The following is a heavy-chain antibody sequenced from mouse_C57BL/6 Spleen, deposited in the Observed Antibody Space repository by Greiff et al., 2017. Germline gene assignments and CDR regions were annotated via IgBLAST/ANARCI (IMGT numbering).Heavy chain of an antibody. CDR2: IHPNSGST. D-gene: IGHD3-2*02. CDR1: GYTFTSYW. J-gene: IGHJ1*03. CDR3: ARDSSGYEYFDV. V-gene: IGHV1-64*01. Sequence: QVQLKQPGAELVKPGASVKLSCKASGYTFTSYWMHWVKQRPGQGLEWIGMIHPNSGSTNYNEKFKSKATLTVDKSSSTAYMQLSSLTSEDSAVYYCARDSSGYEYFDVWGTGTTVTVSS.